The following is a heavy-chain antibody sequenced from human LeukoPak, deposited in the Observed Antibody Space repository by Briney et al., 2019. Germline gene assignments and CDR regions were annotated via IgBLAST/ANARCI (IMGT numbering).Heavy chain of an antibody. J-gene: IGHJ4*02. CDR2: ISTYSSNT. D-gene: IGHD3-10*01. CDR1: GYTFTSYG. V-gene: IGHV1-18*04. CDR3: ARDRVPLYGSGSYYVY. Sequence: RASLRLSCAASGYTFTSYGMSWVRQAPGQGLEWMACISTYSSNTYYAHKLQGRFTMTTDTSTSTAYMDLRSLRSDDTAVYYCARDRVPLYGSGSYYVYWGQGTLVTLSS.